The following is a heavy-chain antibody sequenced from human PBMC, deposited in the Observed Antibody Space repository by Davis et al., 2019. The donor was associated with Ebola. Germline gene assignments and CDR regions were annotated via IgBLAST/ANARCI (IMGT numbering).Heavy chain of an antibody. CDR1: GFTFSDYY. V-gene: IGHV3-7*01. J-gene: IGHJ4*02. CDR2: MKEDGSEK. Sequence: PGGSLRLSCAASGFTFSDYYMTWVRQAPGKGLEWVANMKEDGSEKYYVDSVKGRFTISRDNGKNTLYLHMNSLRAEDTAVYFCARENWYNDYWGQGTLVTVSS. CDR3: ARENWYNDY. D-gene: IGHD1/OR15-1a*01.